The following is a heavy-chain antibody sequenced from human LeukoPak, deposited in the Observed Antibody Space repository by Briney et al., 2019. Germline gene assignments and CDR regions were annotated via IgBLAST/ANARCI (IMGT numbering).Heavy chain of an antibody. CDR2: IYYSGST. J-gene: IGHJ4*02. CDR3: ARDNWGWGYFDY. D-gene: IGHD7-27*01. V-gene: IGHV4-59*01. CDR1: GGSISSYY. Sequence: SETLSLTCTVSGGSISSYYWSWIRQPPAKGLEWIGYIYYSGSTNYNPSLKSRVTISVDTSKNQFSLKLSSVTAADTAVYYCARDNWGWGYFDYWGQGTLVTVSS.